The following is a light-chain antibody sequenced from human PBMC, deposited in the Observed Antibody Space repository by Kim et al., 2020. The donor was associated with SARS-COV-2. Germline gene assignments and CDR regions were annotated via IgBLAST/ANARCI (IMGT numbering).Light chain of an antibody. CDR2: DAS. Sequence: DIQMTQSPSSLSASIGDRVTITCRASQGISRWLAWYQQKPGKPPSLLIYDASSLQSGVPSRFSGSGFGTDFTLTISNLQPEDFATYYCQQGNSFPLTFGGGTKVDI. CDR3: QQGNSFPLT. V-gene: IGKV1-12*01. J-gene: IGKJ4*01. CDR1: QGISRW.